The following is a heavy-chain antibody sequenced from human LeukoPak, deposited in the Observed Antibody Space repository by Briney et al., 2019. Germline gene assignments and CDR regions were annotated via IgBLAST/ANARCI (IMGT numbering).Heavy chain of an antibody. Sequence: SETLSLTCTVSGGYIRSSNDYWGWIRQPPGKGLEWIGTISDSRSTYYTPSLKSRVAISVDTSKNQFSLKVKSVTAADTAVYYCARIVVHRGSSSDPWGQGTLVTVSS. V-gene: IGHV4-39*01. J-gene: IGHJ5*02. D-gene: IGHD6-6*01. CDR3: ARIVVHRGSSSDP. CDR1: GGYIRSSNDY. CDR2: ISDSRST.